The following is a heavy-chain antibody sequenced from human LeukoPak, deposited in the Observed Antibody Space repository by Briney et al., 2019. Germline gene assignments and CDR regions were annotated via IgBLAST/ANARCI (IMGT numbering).Heavy chain of an antibody. D-gene: IGHD6-19*01. V-gene: IGHV4-39*07. CDR2: IYYSGST. Sequence: PSETLSLTCTVSGGSISSSSYYWGWIRQPPGKGLEWIGSIYYSGSTYYNPSLKSRVTISVDTSKNQFSLKLSSVTAADTAVYYCARVPIAVAGTNRGLGDYWGQGTLVTVSS. CDR1: GGSISSSSYY. CDR3: ARVPIAVAGTNRGLGDY. J-gene: IGHJ4*02.